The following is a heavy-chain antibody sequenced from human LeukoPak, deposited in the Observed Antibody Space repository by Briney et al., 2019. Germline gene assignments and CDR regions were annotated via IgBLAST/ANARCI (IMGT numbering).Heavy chain of an antibody. CDR2: LFHSGNT. D-gene: IGHD1-26*01. Sequence: PSETLSLTCTVSGYSISSGYYWGWIRQPPGKGLEWIGSLFHSGNTYYNPSLKSRVTMSLDTSNNLFSLNLTSVTAADTAVYYCARDEGLPGIDNYYYGMDVWGQGTTVTVSS. V-gene: IGHV4-38-2*02. J-gene: IGHJ6*02. CDR3: ARDEGLPGIDNYYYGMDV. CDR1: GYSISSGYY.